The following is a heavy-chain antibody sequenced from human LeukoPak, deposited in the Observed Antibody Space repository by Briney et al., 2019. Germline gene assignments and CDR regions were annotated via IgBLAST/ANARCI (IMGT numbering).Heavy chain of an antibody. CDR3: ATASAVAATNY. D-gene: IGHD6-19*01. V-gene: IGHV3-74*01. CDR2: IDSDGSST. J-gene: IGHJ4*02. CDR1: GFTFSSYY. Sequence: GGSLRLSCAVSGFTFSSYYTDWFRQFPGKGPVWVSRIDSDGSSTSYAASVQGRFTISRDNAKTTLYLQMNSLRAEDTAVYYCATASAVAATNYWGQGALVTVSS.